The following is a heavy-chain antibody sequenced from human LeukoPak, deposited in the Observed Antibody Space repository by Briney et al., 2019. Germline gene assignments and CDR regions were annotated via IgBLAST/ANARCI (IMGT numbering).Heavy chain of an antibody. D-gene: IGHD4-11*01. J-gene: IGHJ4*02. CDR2: TYYRSKWYT. CDR1: GDTVSSNSAA. V-gene: IGHV6-1*01. CDR3: ARDKDYSIDH. Sequence: SQTLSLTCAISGDTVSSNSAAWNWIRQSPSRGLEWVGRTYYRSKWYTDYAVSVTSRITINPDTSKNQFSLQLNSVTPEDTAVYYCARDKDYSIDHWGQGTLVTVSS.